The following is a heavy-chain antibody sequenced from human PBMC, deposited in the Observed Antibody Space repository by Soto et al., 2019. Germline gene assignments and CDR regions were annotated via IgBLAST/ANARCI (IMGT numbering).Heavy chain of an antibody. CDR1: GDYA. J-gene: IGHJ6*02. V-gene: IGHV3-49*04. CDR2: IRSKAYGGTT. D-gene: IGHD5-18*01. CDR3: TSELRGYSRLHYGMDV. Sequence: GDYAMGWVRQAPGKGLEWVGFIRSKAYGGTTEYAASVKGRFTISRDDSKSIAYLQMNSLKTEDTAVYYCTSELRGYSRLHYGMDVWGQGTTVTVSS.